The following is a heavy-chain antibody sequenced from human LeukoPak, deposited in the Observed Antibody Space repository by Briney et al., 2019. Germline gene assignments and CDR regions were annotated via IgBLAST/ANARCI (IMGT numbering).Heavy chain of an antibody. CDR1: GGSISSYY. V-gene: IGHV4-4*07. CDR3: ARDQGSFDY. Sequence: NPSETLSHTCTVSGGSISSYYWSWIRQPAGKGLDWIGRIYTSGSTNYNPSLNSRVTMSLNTSKNQFSLKLSSVTAADTAVYYCARDQGSFDYWGQGTLVTVSS. J-gene: IGHJ4*02. CDR2: IYTSGST.